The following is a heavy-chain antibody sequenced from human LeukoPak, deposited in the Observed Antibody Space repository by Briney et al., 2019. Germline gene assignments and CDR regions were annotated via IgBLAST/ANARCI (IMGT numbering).Heavy chain of an antibody. Sequence: SETLSLTGSVSGGSISGGGYYWSGIRQPPGKRLEWIGYIYYSGSTYYNPSLNSRVSISVETSETQFSLHLSSVTAADTAVYYCARLVSAYYYGFDFWGQGILVTVSS. CDR1: GGSISGGGYY. CDR3: ARLVSAYYYGFDF. CDR2: IYYSGST. D-gene: IGHD3-22*01. J-gene: IGHJ4*02. V-gene: IGHV4-31*03.